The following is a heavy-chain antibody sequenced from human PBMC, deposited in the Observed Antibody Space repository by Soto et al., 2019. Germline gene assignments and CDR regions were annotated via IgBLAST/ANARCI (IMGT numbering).Heavy chain of an antibody. D-gene: IGHD2-15*01. Sequence: GASVKVSCEASGYSFTSYGMSWVRQAPGQGLEWMGWISANNGNTKYAQNFQGRVTMTTDTSTSTAYMELRSLRSDDTAVYYCARAYSPGLFDPWGQGTLVTVSS. CDR1: GYSFTSYG. J-gene: IGHJ5*02. CDR2: ISANNGNT. V-gene: IGHV1-18*01. CDR3: ARAYSPGLFDP.